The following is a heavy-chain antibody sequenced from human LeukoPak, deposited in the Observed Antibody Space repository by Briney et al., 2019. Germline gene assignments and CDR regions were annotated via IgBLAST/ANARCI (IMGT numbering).Heavy chain of an antibody. CDR1: GGSISSYS. J-gene: IGHJ4*02. CDR3: ARVGGGSSFDY. CDR2: IYYSGST. Sequence: SETLSLTCTVSGGSISSYSWSWIRQPPGKGLEWIGNIYYSGSTNYNPSLKSRVTISVDTSKNDFSLKLTSVTAADSAVYYCARVGGGSSFDYWGQGTLVTVSS. D-gene: IGHD2-15*01. V-gene: IGHV4-59*01.